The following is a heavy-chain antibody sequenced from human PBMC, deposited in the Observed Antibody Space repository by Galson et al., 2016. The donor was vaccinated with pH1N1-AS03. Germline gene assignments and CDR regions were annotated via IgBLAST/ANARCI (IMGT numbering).Heavy chain of an antibody. J-gene: IGHJ6*02. Sequence: SVKVSCKASGYTFTGFYVNWVRQAPGQGLESKGWNNPNSGVTNYAPKFQAWVTMTRDTSSSTAYMELSGLKSEDTAVYYCARDPRGPCSSSTCPTAYYFGMDVWGQGTTVIVSS. CDR3: ARDPRGPCSSSTCPTAYYFGMDV. CDR1: GYTFTGFY. V-gene: IGHV1-2*04. CDR2: NNPNSGVT. D-gene: IGHD2-2*01.